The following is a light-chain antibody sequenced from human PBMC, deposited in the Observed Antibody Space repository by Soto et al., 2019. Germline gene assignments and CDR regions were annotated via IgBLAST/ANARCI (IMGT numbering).Light chain of an antibody. CDR2: WAS. CDR1: QSVLYSSNNKNY. V-gene: IGKV4-1*01. J-gene: IGKJ2*01. CDR3: HQYYESPFT. Sequence: VMTQSPDSLAVSVGERATINCKSSQSVLYSSNNKNYLAWYQQKPGQPPKLLIYWASTRESGVPDRFSGSESGTDFTLGYNSLQAEYVAFYFCHQYYESPFTFGQGTKVEI.